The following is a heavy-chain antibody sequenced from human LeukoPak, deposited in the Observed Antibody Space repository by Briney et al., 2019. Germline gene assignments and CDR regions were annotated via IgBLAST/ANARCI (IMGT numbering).Heavy chain of an antibody. CDR2: ISYDGSNK. CDR1: GFTFSSYG. V-gene: IGHV3-30*18. D-gene: IGHD5-12*01. Sequence: PGRSLRLSCAASGFTFSSYGMHWVRQAPGKGLEWVAVISYDGSNKYYADSVKGRFTISRDSSKNTLYLQMNSLRAEDTAVYYCAKGRSGYDSLLDYWGQGTLVTVSS. CDR3: AKGRSGYDSLLDY. J-gene: IGHJ4*02.